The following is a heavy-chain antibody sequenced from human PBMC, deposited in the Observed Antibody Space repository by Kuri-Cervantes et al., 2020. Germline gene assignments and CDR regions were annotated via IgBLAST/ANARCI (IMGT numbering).Heavy chain of an antibody. CDR1: GYTFTAYY. Sequence: ASVKVSCKASGYTFTAYYIHWVRQAPGQGLEWMGWINPNSGGTDYAQKFQGRVTMTRDTSISTAYMELSRLRSDDTAVYYCARRLMGSSPKIDYWGQGTLVTVSS. D-gene: IGHD1-26*01. J-gene: IGHJ4*02. CDR2: INPNSGGT. CDR3: ARRLMGSSPKIDY. V-gene: IGHV1-2*02.